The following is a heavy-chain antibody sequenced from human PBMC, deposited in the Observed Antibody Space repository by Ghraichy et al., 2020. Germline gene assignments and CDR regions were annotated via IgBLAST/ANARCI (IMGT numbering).Heavy chain of an antibody. CDR2: ISGGGSTI. D-gene: IGHD1-1*01. Sequence: GGSLRLSCGASGFAFSSFDMNWVRQAPGKGLEWLSYISGGGSTIYYADSVKGRFTISRDNAKNSLYLQMNSLRAEDTAIYYCTRFPGTNYYYGMDVWGQGTTVTVSS. CDR1: GFAFSSFD. J-gene: IGHJ6*02. CDR3: TRFPGTNYYYGMDV. V-gene: IGHV3-48*03.